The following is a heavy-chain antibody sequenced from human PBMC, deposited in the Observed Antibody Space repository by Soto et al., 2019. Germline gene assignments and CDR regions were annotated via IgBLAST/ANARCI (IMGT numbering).Heavy chain of an antibody. V-gene: IGHV3-7*01. D-gene: IGHD2-2*01. CDR2: IKEDGSEE. CDR3: ATAISSPFSNFDY. J-gene: IGHJ4*02. Sequence: VQLVQSGGDLVQPGGSLRLSCVASGFTFSTYWMTWVRQAPGMGLEWVAGIKEDGSEEVYVDSVKGRFSISRDNVKTSLYLQLNSLRAEDTAVYYCATAISSPFSNFDYWGQGSLVTVSS. CDR1: GFTFSTYW.